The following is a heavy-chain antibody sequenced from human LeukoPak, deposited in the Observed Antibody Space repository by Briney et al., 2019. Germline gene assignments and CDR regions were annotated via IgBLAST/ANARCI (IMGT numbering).Heavy chain of an antibody. J-gene: IGHJ5*02. CDR3: ARHEKYFDWSYP. D-gene: IGHD3-9*01. V-gene: IGHV5-10-1*01. CDR1: GYSFTSYW. Sequence: GESLKISCKGSGYSFTSYWISWVRQMPGKGLEWMGRIDPSDSYTNYSPSFQGHVTISADKSISTAYLQWSSLKASDTAMYYCARHEKYFDWSYPWGQGTLVAVSS. CDR2: IDPSDSYT.